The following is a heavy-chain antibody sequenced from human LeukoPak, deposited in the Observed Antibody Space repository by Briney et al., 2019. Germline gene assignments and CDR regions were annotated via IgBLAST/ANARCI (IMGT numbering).Heavy chain of an antibody. Sequence: GGSLRLSCSVSGFTFSTYVMHWVRQAPGKGLEYVSAISSNGDNTYYADSVKGRFTISRDNSKNTLYLQMSSLRADDTAVYYGVRGTGYWGQGTLVTVSS. J-gene: IGHJ4*02. CDR2: ISSNGDNT. CDR3: VRGTGY. CDR1: GFTFSTYV. V-gene: IGHV3-64D*06.